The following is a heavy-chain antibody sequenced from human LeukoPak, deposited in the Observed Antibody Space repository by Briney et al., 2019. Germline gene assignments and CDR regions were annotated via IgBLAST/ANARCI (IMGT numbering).Heavy chain of an antibody. J-gene: IGHJ6*03. CDR2: IYSDGNT. CDR1: GFTVSSNY. D-gene: IGHD6-6*01. Sequence: GGSLRLSCAASGFTVSSNYMSWVRQAPGKGLEWVSVIYSDGNTYYANSVKGRFTISRDNSKNALYLQMNSLRAEDTAVYYCAKGSSGQYYYYYYMDVWGKGTTVTVSS. CDR3: AKGSSGQYYYYYYMDV. V-gene: IGHV3-53*01.